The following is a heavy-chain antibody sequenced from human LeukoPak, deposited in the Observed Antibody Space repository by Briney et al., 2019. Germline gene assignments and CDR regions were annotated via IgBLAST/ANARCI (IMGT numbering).Heavy chain of an antibody. CDR3: ARGPPPVAKVATVLNY. Sequence: ASVKVSCKASGYTFTGYYMRWVRQAPGQGLEWMGWISPNSGGTNYAHNFQGRVTMTRDTSISTGYMELRSLRYDDTAIYYCARGPPPVAKVATVLNYWGQGTLVTVSS. D-gene: IGHD2-2*01. CDR2: ISPNSGGT. J-gene: IGHJ4*02. CDR1: GYTFTGYY. V-gene: IGHV1-2*02.